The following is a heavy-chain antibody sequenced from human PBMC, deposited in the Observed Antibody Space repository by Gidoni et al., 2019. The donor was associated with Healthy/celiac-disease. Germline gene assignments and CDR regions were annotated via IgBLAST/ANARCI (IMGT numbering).Heavy chain of an antibody. CDR2: MNPNSGNT. V-gene: IGHV1-8*01. CDR1: GYTFTSYD. J-gene: IGHJ6*02. Sequence: QVQLVQSGAEVKKPGASVKVSCKASGYTFTSYDIHWVRQATGQGLEWMGWMNPNSGNTGYAQKFQGRVTMTRNTSISTAYMELSSLRSEDTAVYYCARLSTVTTWFPYYYYGMDVWGQGTTVTVSS. CDR3: ARLSTVTTWFPYYYYGMDV. D-gene: IGHD4-4*01.